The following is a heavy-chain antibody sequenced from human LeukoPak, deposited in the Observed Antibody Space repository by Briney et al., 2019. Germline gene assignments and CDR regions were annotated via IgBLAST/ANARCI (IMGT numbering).Heavy chain of an antibody. D-gene: IGHD6-25*01. Sequence: GESLKISCEASGYIFTTYWIGWVRQKPGEGLEWMGIVYPVDYRTKYSPSFQGQVTISADRSINTGYLQWSSLKASDTAIYYCARHTASAAAGHDAFDVWGQGTLVTVSS. J-gene: IGHJ3*01. CDR1: GYIFTTYW. V-gene: IGHV5-51*01. CDR3: ARHTASAAAGHDAFDV. CDR2: VYPVDYRT.